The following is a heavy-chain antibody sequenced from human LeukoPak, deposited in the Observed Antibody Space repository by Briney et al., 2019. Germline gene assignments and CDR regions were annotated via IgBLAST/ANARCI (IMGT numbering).Heavy chain of an antibody. D-gene: IGHD2-2*01. V-gene: IGHV3-23*01. J-gene: IGHJ1*01. Sequence: TGGSLRPSCAASGFTFSSYAMSWVRQAPGRGLGWVSAITGSGGSTYYADSVKGRFTISRDNSKNTLYLQMNSLRAEDTAVYYCAKVAGLAGRYCSSTSCYVEYFQHWGQGTLVTVSS. CDR1: GFTFSSYA. CDR3: AKVAGLAGRYCSSTSCYVEYFQH. CDR2: ITGSGGST.